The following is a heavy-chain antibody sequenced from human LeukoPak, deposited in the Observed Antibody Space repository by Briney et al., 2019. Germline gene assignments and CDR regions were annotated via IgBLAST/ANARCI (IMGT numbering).Heavy chain of an antibody. D-gene: IGHD2-2*01. Sequence: PSETLSLTCTVSGGSSSDYYWNWIRQPAGKGLEWIGRVYTSGSTNYSPSLKSRVTMSVDTSKDQFSLKLSSVTAADTAVYYCARLPYCSSTSCPDAFDIWGQGTMVTVSS. J-gene: IGHJ3*02. CDR2: VYTSGST. CDR1: GGSSSDYY. CDR3: ARLPYCSSTSCPDAFDI. V-gene: IGHV4-4*07.